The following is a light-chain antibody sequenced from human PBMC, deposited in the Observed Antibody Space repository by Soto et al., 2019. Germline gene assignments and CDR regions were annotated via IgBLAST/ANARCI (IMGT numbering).Light chain of an antibody. CDR2: EVS. CDR3: SSYTSSGIDYV. Sequence: QSALTQPASVSGSPGQSITISCTGTSSDVGGYNYVSWYQQHPGKAPKLMIYEVSNRPSGVSNRFSGSKSGNTASLTISGLQDEDEADYYCSSYTSSGIDYVFGTGTKLTVL. CDR1: SSDVGGYNY. J-gene: IGLJ1*01. V-gene: IGLV2-14*01.